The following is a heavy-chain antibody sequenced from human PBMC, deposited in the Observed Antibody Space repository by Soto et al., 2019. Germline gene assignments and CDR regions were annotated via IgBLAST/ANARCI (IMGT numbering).Heavy chain of an antibody. CDR3: ARAPRGGGYDDPVVAATPFDY. D-gene: IGHD2-15*01. Sequence: QVQLVQSGAEVKKPGASVKVSCKASGYTFTSYYMHWVRQAPGQGLEWMGIINPSGGSTSYAQKFQGRVTMTRDTSTSTVYMELSSLSSEDTAVYYCARAPRGGGYDDPVVAATPFDYWGQGTLVTVSS. CDR1: GYTFTSYY. CDR2: INPSGGST. V-gene: IGHV1-46*03. J-gene: IGHJ4*02.